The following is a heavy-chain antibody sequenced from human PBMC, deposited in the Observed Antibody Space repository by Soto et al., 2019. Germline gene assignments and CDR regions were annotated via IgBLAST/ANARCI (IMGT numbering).Heavy chain of an antibody. D-gene: IGHD3-22*01. V-gene: IGHV3-64D*06. J-gene: IGHJ4*02. Sequence: PGGSLRLSCSASGFTFSTYAIHWVRQAPGKGLEYVSAIGHNGDYTYYADSVKGRFIISRDNSKNTLYLQMRSLRPEDTALYYCVRGSYYDSSGYYYDYWGQGTLVTVSS. CDR1: GFTFSTYA. CDR3: VRGSYYDSSGYYYDY. CDR2: IGHNGDYT.